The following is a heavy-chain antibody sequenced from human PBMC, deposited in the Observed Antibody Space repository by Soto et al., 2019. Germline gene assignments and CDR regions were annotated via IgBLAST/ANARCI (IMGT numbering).Heavy chain of an antibody. D-gene: IGHD5-18*01. Sequence: ASVKVSCKAAGYTCTNNYVSWVRQATGQGLQWMGGMNPGSGDTGYAQKFKGRVAMTRDISIDTAYMELNSMTSDDTAIYYCARMESFGSLNWFDPWGQGTLVTVSS. CDR1: GYTCTNNY. CDR3: ARMESFGSLNWFDP. CDR2: MNPGSGDT. J-gene: IGHJ5*02. V-gene: IGHV1-8*01.